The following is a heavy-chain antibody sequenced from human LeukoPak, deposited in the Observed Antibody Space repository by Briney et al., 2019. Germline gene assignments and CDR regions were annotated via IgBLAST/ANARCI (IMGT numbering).Heavy chain of an antibody. V-gene: IGHV4-4*07. J-gene: IGHJ4*02. CDR2: IYTSGST. D-gene: IGHD2-15*01. CDR1: GGSIRSYY. Sequence: SETLSLTCTVSGGSIRSYYWSWIRQPAGKGLEWIGRIYTSGSTNYNPSLKSRVTISVDTSKNQFSLKLSSVTAADTAVYYCARNSCPSGSCYENRGYFDYWGQGTLVTVSS. CDR3: ARNSCPSGSCYENRGYFDY.